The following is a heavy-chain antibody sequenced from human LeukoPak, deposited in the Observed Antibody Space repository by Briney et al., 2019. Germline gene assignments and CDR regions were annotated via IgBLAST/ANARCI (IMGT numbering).Heavy chain of an antibody. CDR1: GFTFSSYG. J-gene: IGHJ5*02. V-gene: IGHV3-30*18. CDR2: ISYDGSNK. Sequence: GRPLRLSCAASGFTFSSYGMHWVRKAPGKGLEWVAVISYDGSNKYYAESVKGRFTISRENSKKTLYLQMKSLRGEDTAVYCCAKGDRELPYSPAESWGQGTLVTVSS. D-gene: IGHD2-15*01. CDR3: AKGDRELPYSPAES.